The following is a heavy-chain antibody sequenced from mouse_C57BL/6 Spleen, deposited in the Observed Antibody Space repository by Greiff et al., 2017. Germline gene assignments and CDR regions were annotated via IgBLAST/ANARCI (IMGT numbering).Heavy chain of an antibody. D-gene: IGHD2-4*01. CDR3: ARHVYDYDYAMDY. J-gene: IGHJ4*01. CDR2: ISSGGSYT. CDR1: GFTFSSYG. V-gene: IGHV5-6*02. Sequence: DVKLVESGGDLVKPGGSLKLSCAASGFTFSSYGMSWVRQTPDKRLEWVATISSGGSYTYYPDSVKGRFTISRDNAKNTLYLQMSSLKSEDTAMYYCARHVYDYDYAMDYWGQGTSVTVSS.